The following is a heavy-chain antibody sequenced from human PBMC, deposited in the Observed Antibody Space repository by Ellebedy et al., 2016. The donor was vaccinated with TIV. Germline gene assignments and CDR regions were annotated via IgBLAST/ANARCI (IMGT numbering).Heavy chain of an antibody. CDR3: ARDLGQWFGEFLFDY. J-gene: IGHJ4*02. V-gene: IGHV4-4*07. CDR2: IYTSGST. D-gene: IGHD3-10*01. Sequence: SETLSLTXTVSGGSISSYYWSWIRQPAGKGLEWIGRIYTSGSTNYNPSLKSRVTMSVDTSKNQFSLKLSSVTAADTAVYYCARDLGQWFGEFLFDYWGQGTLVTVSS. CDR1: GGSISSYY.